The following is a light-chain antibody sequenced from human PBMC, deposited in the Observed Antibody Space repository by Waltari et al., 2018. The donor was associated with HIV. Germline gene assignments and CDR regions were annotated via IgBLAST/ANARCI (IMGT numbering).Light chain of an antibody. CDR1: SSNIGAGFD. J-gene: IGLJ2*01. CDR3: QSFDTSLL. CDR2: GST. V-gene: IGLV1-40*01. Sequence: QSVLTQPPSVSGAPGQRITITCTGSSSNIGAGFDVHWYQVLPGTAPKLLIYGSTNRPSGVSDRFSGSKSDTSASLAISGLLAEDEADYYCQSFDTSLLFGGGTKLTVL.